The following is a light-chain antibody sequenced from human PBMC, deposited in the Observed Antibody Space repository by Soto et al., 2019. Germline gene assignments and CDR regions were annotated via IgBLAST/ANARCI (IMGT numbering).Light chain of an antibody. V-gene: IGKV1-39*01. Sequence: DSHMTKSKYSLSASVGDRVSITCRPSQSIDNFLNWYQQKPGKAPNLLIYAASSLQSGVSSRFSGSGSGTDFTLTISSLQPEDSATYYCQLCYSLPYTFGQGTNVDIK. CDR3: QLCYSLPYT. CDR1: QSIDNF. J-gene: IGKJ2*01. CDR2: AAS.